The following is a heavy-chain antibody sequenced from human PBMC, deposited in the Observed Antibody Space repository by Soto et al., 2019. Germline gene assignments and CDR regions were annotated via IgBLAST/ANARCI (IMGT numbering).Heavy chain of an antibody. D-gene: IGHD2-2*01. Sequence: QVQLQQWGAGLLKPSETLSLTCAVYGGSFSGYYWSWIRQPPGKGLEWIGESKHSGSTNYNPSLKSRVTISVDTSKNQFSLKLSSVTAADTAVYYCARGRKSRYCSSTSCYRGLAGNYYYGMDVWGQGTTVTVSS. J-gene: IGHJ6*02. CDR1: GGSFSGYY. V-gene: IGHV4-34*01. CDR2: SKHSGST. CDR3: ARGRKSRYCSSTSCYRGLAGNYYYGMDV.